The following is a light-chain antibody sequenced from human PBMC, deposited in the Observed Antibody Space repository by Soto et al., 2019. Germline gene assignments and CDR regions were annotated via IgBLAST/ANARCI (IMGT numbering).Light chain of an antibody. CDR1: SSDVGGYNY. V-gene: IGLV2-8*01. Sequence: QSALTQPPSASGSPGQSVTISCTGTSSDVGGYNYVSWYQQHPGKAPKLMIYEVSKRPSGVPDRFSGSKSGNTASLTVSGLQAEDDADYYCSSYAGSNNYVFRTGTKLTVL. CDR2: EVS. J-gene: IGLJ1*01. CDR3: SSYAGSNNYV.